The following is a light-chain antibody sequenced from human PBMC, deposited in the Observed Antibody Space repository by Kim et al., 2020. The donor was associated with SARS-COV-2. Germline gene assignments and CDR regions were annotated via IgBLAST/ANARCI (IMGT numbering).Light chain of an antibody. J-gene: IGKJ4*01. CDR2: GAS. V-gene: IGKV3-15*01. CDR1: QGVSSN. Sequence: SPGERVTLSCRASQGVSSNLAWYQQKPGQAPRLLIYGASTRATGIPARFSGSGSGTEFTLTISSLQSEDFAVYYCQQYNNWPPLTFGGGTKVDIK. CDR3: QQYNNWPPLT.